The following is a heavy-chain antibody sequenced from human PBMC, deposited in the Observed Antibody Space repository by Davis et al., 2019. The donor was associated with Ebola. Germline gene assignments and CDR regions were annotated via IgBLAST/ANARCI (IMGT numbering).Heavy chain of an antibody. V-gene: IGHV4-59*01. D-gene: IGHD3-9*01. CDR2: FYYTGVT. J-gene: IGHJ4*02. Sequence: GSLRLSCTVSGAPISSYYWSWIPKPPGAGLAWIGYFYYTGVTYFSPSPKSRVTISVDRSKNQFSLRLTSVTAADTAVYYCARARETYDVLTGYYGATIDSWGQGTLVTVSS. CDR1: GAPISSYY. CDR3: ARARETYDVLTGYYGATIDS.